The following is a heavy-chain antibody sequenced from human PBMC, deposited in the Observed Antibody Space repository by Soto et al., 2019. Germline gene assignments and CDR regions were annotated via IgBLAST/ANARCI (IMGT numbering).Heavy chain of an antibody. Sequence: SETLSLTCTVSGGSISSSSYYWGWIRQPSGKGLEWIGSIYYSGSTYYNPSLKSRVTISVDTSKNQFSLKLSSVTAADTAVYYCARLPEIVVVPAAMRSGIQYYYYGMDVWGQGTTVT. CDR2: IYYSGST. J-gene: IGHJ6*02. D-gene: IGHD2-2*01. CDR1: GGSISSSSYY. V-gene: IGHV4-39*01. CDR3: ARLPEIVVVPAAMRSGIQYYYYGMDV.